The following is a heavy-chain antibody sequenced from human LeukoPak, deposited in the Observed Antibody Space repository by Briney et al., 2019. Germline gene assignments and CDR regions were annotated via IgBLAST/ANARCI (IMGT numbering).Heavy chain of an antibody. CDR1: GFTFSSYW. D-gene: IGHD4-17*01. CDR2: IRSDGST. Sequence: GGSLRLSCAASGFTFSSYWMHWVRQAPGKGLVWVSRIRSDGSTTYADSVKGRFTISRDNTKNSLYLQMNSLRAEDTAVYYCATEMTTVTTPDYWGQGTLVTVSS. J-gene: IGHJ4*02. V-gene: IGHV3-74*01. CDR3: ATEMTTVTTPDY.